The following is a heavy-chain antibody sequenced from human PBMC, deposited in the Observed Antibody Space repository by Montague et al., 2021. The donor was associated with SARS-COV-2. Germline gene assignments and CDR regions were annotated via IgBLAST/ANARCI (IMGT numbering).Heavy chain of an antibody. Sequence: SETLSFTCAVYGGSFSGYYWSWIRQPPGKGLEWIGEINHSGSTNYNPSLKSRVTISVDTSKNQFSLKLSSVTAADTAVYYCARGYQLRFLEWSSRQSTFDYWGQGTLVTVPS. CDR2: INHSGST. CDR3: ARGYQLRFLEWSSRQSTFDY. CDR1: GGSFSGYY. V-gene: IGHV4-34*01. D-gene: IGHD3-3*01. J-gene: IGHJ4*02.